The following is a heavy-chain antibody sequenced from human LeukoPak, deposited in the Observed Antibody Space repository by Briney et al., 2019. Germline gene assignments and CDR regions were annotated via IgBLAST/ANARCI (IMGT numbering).Heavy chain of an antibody. V-gene: IGHV6-1*01. CDR1: GDSVSSHSAT. Sequence: SQTLSLTCAISGDSVSSHSATWNWIRQSPSRGLEWLGRTYYRSKWYNVYAVSVKSRITINPDTSKNQFSLQLNSVTPEDTAVYYCTRAGSYGYYWYFDLWGRGTLVTVSS. CDR3: TRAGSYGYYWYFDL. J-gene: IGHJ2*01. CDR2: TYYRSKWYN. D-gene: IGHD5-18*01.